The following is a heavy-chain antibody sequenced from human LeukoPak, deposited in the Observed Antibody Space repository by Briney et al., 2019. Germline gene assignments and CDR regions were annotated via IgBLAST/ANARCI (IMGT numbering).Heavy chain of an antibody. J-gene: IGHJ6*02. CDR2: ISAYNGNT. CDR1: GYTFTSYG. CDR3: ARWGVLGYCSSTSCYAMDV. V-gene: IGHV1-18*01. Sequence: ASVKVSCKASGYTFTSYGISWVRQAPGQGLEWMGWISAYNGNTNYAQKLQGRVTMTTDTSTSTAYMELRSLRSDDTAVYYCARWGVLGYCSSTSCYAMDVWGQGTTVTVSS. D-gene: IGHD2-2*01.